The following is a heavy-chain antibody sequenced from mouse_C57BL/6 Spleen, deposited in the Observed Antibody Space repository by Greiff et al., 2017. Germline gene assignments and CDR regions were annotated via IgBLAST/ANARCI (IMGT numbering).Heavy chain of an antibody. Sequence: EVQLQQSGAELVKPGASVKLSCTASGFNINDYYMHWVKQRPEQGLEWIGRIDPDDGETKYAPKFQGKATITADTSSNTAYLQLSSLTSEDTAVYYWARGDYDGSWYFDVWGTGTTVTVSS. J-gene: IGHJ1*03. CDR2: IDPDDGET. V-gene: IGHV14-2*01. CDR1: GFNINDYY. D-gene: IGHD2-4*01. CDR3: ARGDYDGSWYFDV.